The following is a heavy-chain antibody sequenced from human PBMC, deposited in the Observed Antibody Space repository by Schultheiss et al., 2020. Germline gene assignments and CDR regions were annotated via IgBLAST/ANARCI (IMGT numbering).Heavy chain of an antibody. Sequence: GGSLRLSCAASGFTFSDYNMNWVRQAPGKGLEWVSYISSSSGTIYYADSVKGRFTISRDNDKNSLYLQMNSLRADDTAVYYCARHVTGSFDYWGQGTLVTVSS. CDR1: GFTFSDYN. CDR3: ARHVTGSFDY. D-gene: IGHD2-21*02. J-gene: IGHJ4*02. V-gene: IGHV3-48*01. CDR2: ISSSSGTI.